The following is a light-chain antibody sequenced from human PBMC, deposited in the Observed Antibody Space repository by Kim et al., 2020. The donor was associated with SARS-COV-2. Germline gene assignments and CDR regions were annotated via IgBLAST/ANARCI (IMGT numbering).Light chain of an antibody. CDR3: SSYTSSSTVV. CDR2: DVS. CDR1: SGDVGGYNY. Sequence: GQSIPTSCTGTSGDVGGYNYVSWYQQHPGKAPKLMIYDVSNRPSGVSNRFSGSKSGNTASLTISGLQAEDEADYYCSSYTSSSTVVFGGGTQLTVL. V-gene: IGLV2-14*03. J-gene: IGLJ2*01.